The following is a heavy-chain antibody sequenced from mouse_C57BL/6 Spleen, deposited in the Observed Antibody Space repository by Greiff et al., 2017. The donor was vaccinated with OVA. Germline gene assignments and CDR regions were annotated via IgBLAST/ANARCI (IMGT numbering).Heavy chain of an antibody. J-gene: IGHJ3*01. D-gene: IGHD1-1*01. CDR2: INPNNGGT. Sequence: EVQLQQSGPELVKPGASVKMSCKASGYTFTDYNMHWVKQSHGKSLEWIGYINPNNGGTSYNQKFKGKATLTVNKSSSTAYMELRSLTSEDSAVYYCAREKSYYYGSSSWFADWGKGTLVTVSA. CDR1: GYTFTDYN. V-gene: IGHV1-22*01. CDR3: AREKSYYYGSSSWFAD.